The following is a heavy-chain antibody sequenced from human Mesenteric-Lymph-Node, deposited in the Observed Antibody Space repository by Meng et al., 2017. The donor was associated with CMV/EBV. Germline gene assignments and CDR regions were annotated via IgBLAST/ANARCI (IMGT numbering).Heavy chain of an antibody. Sequence: GESLKISCAASGFPFIDYYLSWVRQAPGKGLEWVAFIRYDGSIEYYADSVKGRFTISRDSSKNTLYLQMNSLRAEDTAVYYCAKDGLGEWTVAGADGMDVWGQGTTVTVSS. D-gene: IGHD6-19*01. J-gene: IGHJ6*02. V-gene: IGHV3-30*02. CDR3: AKDGLGEWTVAGADGMDV. CDR1: GFPFIDYY. CDR2: IRYDGSIE.